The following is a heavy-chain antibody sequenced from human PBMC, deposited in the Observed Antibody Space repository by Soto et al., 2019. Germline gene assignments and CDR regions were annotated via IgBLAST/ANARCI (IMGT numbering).Heavy chain of an antibody. J-gene: IGHJ5*01. CDR2: IDYIGST. CDR3: ARSIAS. V-gene: IGHV4-31*03. Sequence: QVQLQESGPGLVKPSQTLSLTCTVSGGSISSGGYYWNWIRQHPGKGLEWIGYIDYIGSTYYTPSLNCRVTISVDTSKNQFSLKLSSVTAADTAVYYCARSIASWGQGTLVTVSS. CDR1: GGSISSGGYY.